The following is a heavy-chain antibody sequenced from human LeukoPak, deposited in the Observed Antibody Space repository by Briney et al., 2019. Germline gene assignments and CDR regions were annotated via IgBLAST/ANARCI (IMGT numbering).Heavy chain of an antibody. J-gene: IGHJ4*02. D-gene: IGHD2-2*01. CDR3: AAMGSASD. CDR2: INNSGGRT. Sequence: GGSLRLSCAASGFTFSKYDMSWVRQGPGKGPEWVSGINNSGGRTYYADSVKGRFTISRDNSKNTLYLQMNSLRAEDTAVYHCAAMGSASDLGQGTLVTVSS. V-gene: IGHV3-23*01. CDR1: GFTFSKYD.